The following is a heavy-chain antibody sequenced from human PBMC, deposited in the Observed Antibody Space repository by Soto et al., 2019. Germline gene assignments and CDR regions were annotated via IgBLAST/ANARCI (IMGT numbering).Heavy chain of an antibody. CDR1: GGSISSGGYS. D-gene: IGHD5-12*01. CDR3: AAGGGLPRDY. CDR2: IYHSRST. Sequence: LTCAVSGGSISSGGYSWSWIRQPPGKGLEWIGYIYHSRSTYYNPSLKSRVTISVDRSKSQFSLKLSSVTAADTAVYYCAAGGGLPRDYWGQGTLVTVSS. V-gene: IGHV4-30-2*01. J-gene: IGHJ4*02.